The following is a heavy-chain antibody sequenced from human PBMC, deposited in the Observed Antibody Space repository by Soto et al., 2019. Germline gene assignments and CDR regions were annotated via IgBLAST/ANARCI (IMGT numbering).Heavy chain of an antibody. J-gene: IGHJ6*02. D-gene: IGHD3-16*01. Sequence: SVNGDCKAAGFTFTIAAGQWVRQARGQRLEWIGWIVVGSGNTNYAQKFQERVTITRDMSTSTAYMELSSLRSEDTAVYYCAAEFDADYGMDVWGQGTTVTVSS. V-gene: IGHV1-58*01. CDR2: IVVGSGNT. CDR3: AAEFDADYGMDV. CDR1: GFTFTIAA.